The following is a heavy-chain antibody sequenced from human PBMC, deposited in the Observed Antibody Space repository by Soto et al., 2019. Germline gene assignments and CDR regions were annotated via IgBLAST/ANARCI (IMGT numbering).Heavy chain of an antibody. Sequence: GASLKISCKGSAYSFTTYSIGWVRQMPGKGLEWMGSIYPGDSETRYSPSFQGQVTISADKSINTAYVQWSSLKASDTAVYYCARYRSNYYGMDVWGQGTTVTVSS. CDR2: IYPGDSET. CDR1: AYSFTTYS. J-gene: IGHJ6*02. V-gene: IGHV5-51*01. D-gene: IGHD2-2*01. CDR3: ARYRSNYYGMDV.